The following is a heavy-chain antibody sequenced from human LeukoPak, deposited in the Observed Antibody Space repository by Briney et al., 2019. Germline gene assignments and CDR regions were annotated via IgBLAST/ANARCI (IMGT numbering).Heavy chain of an antibody. V-gene: IGHV6-1*01. D-gene: IGHD1-26*01. CDR1: GDSVSSNSAA. J-gene: IGHJ4*02. CDR2: TYYRSKWYN. CDR3: ARAYSGSYSFDY. Sequence: SQTLSLTCAISGDSVSSNSAAWNWIRQSPSRGLEWLGRTYYRSKWYNDYAVSVKSRITINPDTSKNQFSLKLSSVTAADTAVYYCARAYSGSYSFDYWGQGTLVIVSS.